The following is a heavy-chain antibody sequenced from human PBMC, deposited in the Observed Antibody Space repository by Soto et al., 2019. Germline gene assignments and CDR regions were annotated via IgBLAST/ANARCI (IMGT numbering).Heavy chain of an antibody. J-gene: IGHJ4*02. CDR3: ASGRYYYDSSGFMDFDY. CDR2: INSDGSST. Sequence: GVSLRLSFAASGFTFSSYWMHWVRQAPGKGLVWVSRINSDGSSTSYADSVKGRFTISKDNAKNLLYLQMNSLRAEDTAVYYCASGRYYYDSSGFMDFDYWGQGTLVTVSS. CDR1: GFTFSSYW. D-gene: IGHD3-22*01. V-gene: IGHV3-74*01.